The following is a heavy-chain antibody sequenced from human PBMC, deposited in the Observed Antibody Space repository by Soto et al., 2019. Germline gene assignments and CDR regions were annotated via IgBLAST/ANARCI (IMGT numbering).Heavy chain of an antibody. CDR2: IYYSGST. V-gene: IGHV4-59*01. CDR1: GGSISSYY. D-gene: IGHD4-17*01. Sequence: SETLSLTCTVSGGSISSYYWSWIRQPPGKGLEWIGYIYYSGSTNYNPSLKSRVTISVDTSKNQFSLKLSSVTAADTAVYYCARNLYGGNSGNYGMDVWGQGTTVTVSS. J-gene: IGHJ6*02. CDR3: ARNLYGGNSGNYGMDV.